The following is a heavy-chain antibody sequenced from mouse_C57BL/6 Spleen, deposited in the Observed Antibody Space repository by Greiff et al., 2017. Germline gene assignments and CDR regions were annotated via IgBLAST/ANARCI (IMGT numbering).Heavy chain of an antibody. J-gene: IGHJ2*01. D-gene: IGHD3-2*02. V-gene: IGHV1-64*01. CDR2: IHPNRGST. CDR1: GYTFTSYW. CDR3: ARGGSGYDFDY. Sequence: QVQLQQSGAALVQPGASVKLSCKASGYTFTSYWMHWVKQRPGQGLEWIGMIHPNRGSTNYNEKFKSKATLTVDKSSSTAYMQLSSLTSADSAVYYCARGGSGYDFDYWGQGTTLTVSS.